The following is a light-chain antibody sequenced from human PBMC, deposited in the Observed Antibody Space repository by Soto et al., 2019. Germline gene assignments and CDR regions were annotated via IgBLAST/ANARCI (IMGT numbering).Light chain of an antibody. J-gene: IGLJ2*01. CDR2: EVS. Sequence: QSALTQPASVSGSPGQSITISCTGTSSDVGGYNYVSWYQQYPGKAPKLLISEVSKRPSGVSNRFSGTKSGNTASLTISGLQAEDEATYYCSSYINRSAYVIFGGGTKVTVL. V-gene: IGLV2-14*01. CDR1: SSDVGGYNY. CDR3: SSYINRSAYVI.